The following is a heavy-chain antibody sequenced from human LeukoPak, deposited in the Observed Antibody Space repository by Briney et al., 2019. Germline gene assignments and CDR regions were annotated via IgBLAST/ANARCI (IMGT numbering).Heavy chain of an antibody. CDR1: GFTFSSYA. J-gene: IGHJ5*02. V-gene: IGHV3-23*01. CDR2: ISGSGGST. Sequence: GGSLRLSCAASGFTFSSYAMSWVRQAPGKGLEWVSAISGSGGSTYYADSVKGRFTISRDNSKNTLYLQMNSLRAEDTAVYYCARLRYFDWLQSGWFDPWGQGTLVTVSS. CDR3: ARLRYFDWLQSGWFDP. D-gene: IGHD3-9*01.